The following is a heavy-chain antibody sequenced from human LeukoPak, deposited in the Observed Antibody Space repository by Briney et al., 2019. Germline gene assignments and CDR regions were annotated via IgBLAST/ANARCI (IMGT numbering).Heavy chain of an antibody. Sequence: GASVKVSCKASGGTFSSYAISWVRQAPGQGLEWMGGIIPIFGTANYAQKFQGGVTITADESTSTAYMELSSLRSEDTAVYYCARDTDFWSGYYFDYWGQGTLVTVSS. CDR3: ARDTDFWSGYYFDY. J-gene: IGHJ4*02. V-gene: IGHV1-69*13. D-gene: IGHD3-3*01. CDR1: GGTFSSYA. CDR2: IIPIFGTA.